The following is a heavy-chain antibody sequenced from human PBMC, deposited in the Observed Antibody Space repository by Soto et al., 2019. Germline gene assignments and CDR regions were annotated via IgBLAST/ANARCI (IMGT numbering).Heavy chain of an antibody. Sequence: QVQLVQSGAEVKKPGASVKVSCKASGYTFISYDINWVRQATGQGLEWMGWMNPNTGDTGYAQKFQGRVTMTRNTSINTANLELSSLRPEDTAVYFCARGDGYIFDYWGQGTLVTVSS. J-gene: IGHJ4*02. CDR1: GYTFISYD. CDR2: MNPNTGDT. CDR3: ARGDGYIFDY. D-gene: IGHD5-12*01. V-gene: IGHV1-8*01.